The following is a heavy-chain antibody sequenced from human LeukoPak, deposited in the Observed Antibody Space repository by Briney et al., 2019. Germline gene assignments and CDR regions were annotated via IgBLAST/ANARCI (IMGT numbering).Heavy chain of an antibody. CDR2: IGGSGTNT. D-gene: IGHD2-21*01. J-gene: IGHJ6*02. V-gene: IGHV3-23*01. CDR1: GFTFSSYA. CDR3: AKTSRGHSPYYCSMDV. Sequence: GASLTLSCAASGFTFSSYAMISVRQAPGKGLEWVSAIGGSGTNTYYADSVKGRFTISRDNSKNTLYLQMNSLRAEDTAVYYCAKTSRGHSPYYCSMDVWGQGTTVTVSS.